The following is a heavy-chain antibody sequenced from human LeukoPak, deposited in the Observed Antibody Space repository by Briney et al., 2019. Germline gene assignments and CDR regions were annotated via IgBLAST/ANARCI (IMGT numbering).Heavy chain of an antibody. Sequence: GGSLRLSCAASGFTFDDYAMHWVRQAPRKGLEWVSGISWNSGSIGYADSVRGRFTISRDNAKNSLYLQMNSLRAEDTALYYCAKDLMGQIQLYAFDIWGQGTMVTVSS. CDR3: AKDLMGQIQLYAFDI. CDR2: ISWNSGSI. V-gene: IGHV3-9*01. CDR1: GFTFDDYA. D-gene: IGHD5-18*01. J-gene: IGHJ3*02.